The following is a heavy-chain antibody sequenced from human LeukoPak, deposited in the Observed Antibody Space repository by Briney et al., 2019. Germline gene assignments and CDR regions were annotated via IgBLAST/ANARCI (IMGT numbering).Heavy chain of an antibody. CDR1: GVTFDDYA. J-gene: IGHJ3*02. D-gene: IGHD6-13*01. V-gene: IGHV3-9*01. CDR3: AKVGSPRAFDI. CDR2: ISWNSGCI. Sequence: PGGSLRLSCAAPGVTFDDYAMHCVPEDPGESLERVAGISWNSGCIGYADSVKGRFPISRDNGKSHRYLQMNSPRAEDTALYYCAKVGSPRAFDIWGQGTMVTVSS.